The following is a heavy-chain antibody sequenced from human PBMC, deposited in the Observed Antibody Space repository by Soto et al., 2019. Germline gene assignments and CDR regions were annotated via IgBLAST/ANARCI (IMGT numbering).Heavy chain of an antibody. CDR2: LYYSGTT. CDR3: ARGLSWSPYFES. Sequence: QVQLQESGPGLVKPSETLSLTCTVSGASISTQSWNWIRQAPGKGLEWIGYLYYSGTTNYNPSLKIRVTISADTSKNQVSLKLTSVTAADTAVYFCARGLSWSPYFESWGQGILVTVSS. CDR1: GASISTQS. J-gene: IGHJ4*02. D-gene: IGHD3-3*01. V-gene: IGHV4-59*11.